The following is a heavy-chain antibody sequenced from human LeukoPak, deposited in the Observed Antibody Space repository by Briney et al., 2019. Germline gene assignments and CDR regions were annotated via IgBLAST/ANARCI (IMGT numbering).Heavy chain of an antibody. CDR1: GYTFTSYY. CDR3: ARVEQRSYYYYMDV. Sequence: GASVKVSCKASGYTFTSYYIHWVRQAPGQGLEWRGIINPSGGSTNYAQKLQGRVTMTTDTSTSTAYMELRSLRSDDTAVYYCARVEQRSYYYYMDVWGKGTTVTVSS. V-gene: IGHV1-46*01. J-gene: IGHJ6*03. CDR2: INPSGGST. D-gene: IGHD6-25*01.